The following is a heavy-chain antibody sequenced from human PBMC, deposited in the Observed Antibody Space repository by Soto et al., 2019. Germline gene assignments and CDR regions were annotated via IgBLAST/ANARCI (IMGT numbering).Heavy chain of an antibody. D-gene: IGHD2-15*01. CDR1: GGTFSSYA. Sequence: SVKVSCKASGGTFSSYAISWMRQAPGQGLEWMGGIIPIFGTANYAQKFQGRVTITADESTSTAYMELSSLRSEDTAVYYCARTVGRGGDYYYYGMDVWGQGTTVTVSS. CDR2: IIPIFGTA. CDR3: ARTVGRGGDYYYYGMDV. J-gene: IGHJ6*02. V-gene: IGHV1-69*13.